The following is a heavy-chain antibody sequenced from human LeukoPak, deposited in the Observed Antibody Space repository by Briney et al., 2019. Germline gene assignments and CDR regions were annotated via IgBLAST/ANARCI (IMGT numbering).Heavy chain of an antibody. V-gene: IGHV3-9*03. CDR3: AKDNRGVIRGVFDY. J-gene: IGHJ4*02. D-gene: IGHD3-10*01. CDR2: ISWNSGNI. CDR1: GFSFDDYA. Sequence: GRSLRLSCAASGFSFDDYAMHWVRQAPGKGLERVSGISWNSGNIGYADSVKGRFTISRDNAKNSLYLQMNSLRPEDMAFYYCAKDNRGVIRGVFDYWGQGTLVTVSS.